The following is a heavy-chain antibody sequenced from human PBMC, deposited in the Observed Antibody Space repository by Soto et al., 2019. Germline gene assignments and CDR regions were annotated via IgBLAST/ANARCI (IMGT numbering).Heavy chain of an antibody. Sequence: SETLSLTCTVSGGSSSSYYWSWIGQPPGKGLEWIGYIYYSGSTNYNPSLKSRVTISVDTSKNQFSLKLSSVTAADTAVYYCARDQRPLGDTAMGNLYYYYGMDVWGQGTTVTVSS. CDR1: GGSSSSYY. CDR3: ARDQRPLGDTAMGNLYYYYGMDV. J-gene: IGHJ6*02. CDR2: IYYSGST. D-gene: IGHD5-18*01. V-gene: IGHV4-59*01.